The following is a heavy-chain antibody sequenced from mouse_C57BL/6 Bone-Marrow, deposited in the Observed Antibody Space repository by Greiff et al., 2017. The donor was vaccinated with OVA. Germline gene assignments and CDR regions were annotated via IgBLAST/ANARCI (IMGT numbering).Heavy chain of an antibody. CDR3: AKRPDYYGSRLYAMDD. V-gene: IGHV5-15*04. Sequence: DVQLVESGGGLVQPGGSLKLSCAASGFTFSDYGMAWVRQAPRKGPEWVAFISNFAYSIYYADTVTGRFTISGENAKNTLYLELGSLRSEDTAMYYCAKRPDYYGSRLYAMDDWGQGASVTVSS. CDR1: GFTFSDYG. D-gene: IGHD1-1*01. CDR2: ISNFAYSI. J-gene: IGHJ4*01.